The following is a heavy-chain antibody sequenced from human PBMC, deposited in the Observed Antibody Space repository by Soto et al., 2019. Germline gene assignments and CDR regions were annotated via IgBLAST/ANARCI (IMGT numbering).Heavy chain of an antibody. J-gene: IGHJ4*02. CDR3: GRCSSTSCHLGADY. D-gene: IGHD2-2*01. CDR2: ISHDGSNK. Sequence: GGSLRLSCAASGFTFSSYAMHWVHQAPGKGLEWVALISHDGSNKYYADSVKGRFTISRDNSKNTLYLEMNSLRTEDTSVYYCGRCSSTSCHLGADYWGQGTLVTVSS. V-gene: IGHV3-30-3*01. CDR1: GFTFSSYA.